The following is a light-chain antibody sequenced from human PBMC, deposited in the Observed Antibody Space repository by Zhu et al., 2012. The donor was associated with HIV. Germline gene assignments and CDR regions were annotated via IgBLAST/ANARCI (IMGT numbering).Light chain of an antibody. CDR3: HQYGDSPWT. CDR2: GAS. CDR1: QRVTDSS. V-gene: IGKV3-20*01. J-gene: IGKJ1*01. Sequence: EVVLTQFPVTLSLSPGESVTLFCRASQRVTDSSLAWCLQRPGQAPSLLIYGASNRAAGVPERFSGRRSGTDFTLTITGLESEDFGVYYCHQYGDSPWTFGQGTKVEIK.